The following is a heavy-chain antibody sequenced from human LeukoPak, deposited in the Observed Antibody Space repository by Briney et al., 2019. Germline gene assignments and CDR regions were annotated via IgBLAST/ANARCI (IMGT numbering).Heavy chain of an antibody. D-gene: IGHD3-10*01. CDR1: GFTFSSYA. V-gene: IGHV3-30*01. CDR2: ISYDGSNK. CDR3: ARDYTPGYGSGSWTY. J-gene: IGHJ4*02. Sequence: GGSLRLSCAASGFTFSSYAMHWVRQAPGKGLEGVAVISYDGSNKYYADSVKGRFTISRDNSKNTLYLQMNSLRPEDTAVYYCARDYTPGYGSGSWTYWGQGTLVTVSS.